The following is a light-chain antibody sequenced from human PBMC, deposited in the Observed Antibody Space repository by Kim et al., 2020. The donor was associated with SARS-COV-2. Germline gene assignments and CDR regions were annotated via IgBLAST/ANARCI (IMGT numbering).Light chain of an antibody. J-gene: IGLJ2*01. V-gene: IGLV3-1*01. CDR2: QDN. CDR3: QAWDSSTAV. Sequence: SYELTQPPSVSVSPGQTASITCSGDKLGDKYACWYQQKPGQSPVLVIYQDNKRPSGIPERFSGSNSGNTATLTISGTQAMAEADYYCQAWDSSTAVFGGG. CDR1: KLGDKY.